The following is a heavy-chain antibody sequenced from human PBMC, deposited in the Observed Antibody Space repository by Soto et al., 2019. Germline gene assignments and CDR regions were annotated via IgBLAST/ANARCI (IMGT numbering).Heavy chain of an antibody. V-gene: IGHV1-69*12. D-gene: IGHD6-13*01. CDR1: GGTFSSYA. CDR3: ASLIAAAGPPHSPRYYYGMDV. Sequence: QVQLVQSGAEVKKPGSSVKVSCKASGGTFSSYAISWVRPAPGQGLEWMGGIIPIFGTADYAQKFQGRVTITADESTSTAYVELSSLRSEDTAVYYWASLIAAAGPPHSPRYYYGMDVWGQGTTVTVSS. J-gene: IGHJ6*02. CDR2: IIPIFGTA.